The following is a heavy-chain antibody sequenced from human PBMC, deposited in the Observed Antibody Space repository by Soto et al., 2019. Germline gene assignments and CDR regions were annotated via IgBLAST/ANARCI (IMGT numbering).Heavy chain of an antibody. CDR1: GGSVSRGGYY. Sequence: SETLSLTCTVSGGSVSRGGYYCNWIRQHPGKGLEWIGYNHYSGSTFYNPSLKSRVTISVDTSKNQFSLKLSSVTAADTAVYYCATGDLTAGELFFGYWGQGALVTVSS. CDR2: NHYSGST. CDR3: ATGDLTAGELFFGY. J-gene: IGHJ4*02. V-gene: IGHV4-31*03. D-gene: IGHD3-10*01.